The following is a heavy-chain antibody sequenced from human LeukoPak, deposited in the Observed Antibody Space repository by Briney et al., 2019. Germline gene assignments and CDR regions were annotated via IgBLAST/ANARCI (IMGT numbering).Heavy chain of an antibody. D-gene: IGHD5-24*01. J-gene: IGHJ3*02. Sequence: GESLRLSCAASGFTFSSYSVNWVRQAPGRGLEWVSSISSSSSVIFYSDSVKGRFTISRDNAKNSLYLQMNSLRAEDTAVYYCARVHLDGYNPDAFDIWGQGTMVTVSS. V-gene: IGHV3-21*01. CDR3: ARVHLDGYNPDAFDI. CDR1: GFTFSSYS. CDR2: ISSSSSVI.